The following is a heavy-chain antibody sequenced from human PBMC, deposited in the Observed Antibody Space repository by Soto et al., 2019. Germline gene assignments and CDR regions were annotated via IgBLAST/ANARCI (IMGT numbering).Heavy chain of an antibody. CDR2: INHSGST. D-gene: IGHD6-6*01. CDR1: GGSFSGYY. J-gene: IGHJ3*02. Sequence: ETLSLTCAVYGGSFSGYYWSWIRQPPGKGLEWIGEINHSGSTNYNPSLKSRVTISVDTSKNQFSLKLSSVTAADTAVYYCASVSSSSLSDAFDIWGQGTMVTVSS. V-gene: IGHV4-34*01. CDR3: ASVSSSSLSDAFDI.